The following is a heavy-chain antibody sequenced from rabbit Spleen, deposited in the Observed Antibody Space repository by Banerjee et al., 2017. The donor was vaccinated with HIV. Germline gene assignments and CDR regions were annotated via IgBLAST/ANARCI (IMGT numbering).Heavy chain of an antibody. D-gene: IGHD3-1*01. J-gene: IGHJ4*01. CDR2: IDTGSGTT. CDR3: VRDWGSAYDL. Sequence: QEQLVESGGGLVQPEGSLTLTCKASGFAFSSSYWMNWVRQAPGKGLEWIGCIDTGSGTTYYASWAKGRFAMSKTSSTTVTLQMTILTAADTATYFCVRDWGSAYDLWGPGTLVTVS. CDR1: GFAFSSSYW. V-gene: IGHV1S45*01.